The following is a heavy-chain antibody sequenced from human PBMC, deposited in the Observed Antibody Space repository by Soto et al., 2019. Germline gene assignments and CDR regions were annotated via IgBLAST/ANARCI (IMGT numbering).Heavy chain of an antibody. Sequence: LTCAVSGGSIRSGGYYWSWIRQHPGKGLEWIGYIYHSGSTYYNPSLKSRVTISVDTSKNQFSLMMSSLTAADTAVYYCAKWEGMGSDYSYYGLEVWGDGTTVSV. CDR3: AKWEGMGSDYSYYGLEV. J-gene: IGHJ6*01. CDR2: IYHSGST. D-gene: IGHD1-26*01. CDR1: GGSIRSGGYY. V-gene: IGHV4-31*11.